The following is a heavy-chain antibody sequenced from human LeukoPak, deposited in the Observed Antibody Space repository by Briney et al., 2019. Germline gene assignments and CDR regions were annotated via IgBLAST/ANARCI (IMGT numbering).Heavy chain of an antibody. CDR1: GYTFTGYY. CDR2: INPNSGGT. V-gene: IGHV1-2*02. Sequence: EASVKVSCRASGYTFTGYYMHWVRQAPGQGLEWMGWINPNSGGTNYAQKFQGRVTMTRDTSISTAYMELSRLRSDDTAMYYCARDLGYGSAHFDYWGQGTLVTVSS. J-gene: IGHJ4*02. D-gene: IGHD3-10*01. CDR3: ARDLGYGSAHFDY.